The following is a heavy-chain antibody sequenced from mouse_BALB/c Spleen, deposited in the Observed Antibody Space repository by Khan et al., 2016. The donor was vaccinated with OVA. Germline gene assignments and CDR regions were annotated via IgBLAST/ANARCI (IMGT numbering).Heavy chain of an antibody. D-gene: IGHD2-14*01. Sequence: EVQLQESGPGLVKPSQSLSLTCTVTGYSITSDYAWNWIRQFPGNKLEWMGYISYSGSPSYNPSLESRISIIRDTSKNQFFLQLNSVTTEDTATYYCGSIRFYYRFSFFDYWGQGTTLTVSS. V-gene: IGHV3-2*02. J-gene: IGHJ2*01. CDR3: GSIRFYYRFSFFDY. CDR2: ISYSGSP. CDR1: GYSITSDYA.